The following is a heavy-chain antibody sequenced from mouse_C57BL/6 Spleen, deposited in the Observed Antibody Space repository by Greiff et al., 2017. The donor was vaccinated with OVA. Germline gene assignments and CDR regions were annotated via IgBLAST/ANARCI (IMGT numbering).Heavy chain of an antibody. CDR3: AREWGPDGSSPWFAY. V-gene: IGHV1-52*01. CDR2: IDPSDSET. Sequence: VQLQQPGAELVRPGSSVKLSCKASGYTFTSYWMHWVKQRPIQGLEWIGNIDPSDSETHYNQKFKDKATLTVDKSSSTAYMQLSSLTSEDSAVYYCAREWGPDGSSPWFAYWGQGTLVTVSA. D-gene: IGHD1-1*01. CDR1: GYTFTSYW. J-gene: IGHJ3*01.